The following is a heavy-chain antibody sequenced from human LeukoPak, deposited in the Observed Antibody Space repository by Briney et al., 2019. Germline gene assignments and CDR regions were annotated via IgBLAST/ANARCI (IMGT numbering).Heavy chain of an antibody. CDR2: IYSGGDT. CDR3: ARDPPAVRTNTYA. D-gene: IGHD4/OR15-4a*01. V-gene: IGHV3-66*01. J-gene: IGHJ5*02. CDR1: GFTVSNNY. Sequence: GGSLRLSCAASGFTVSNNYMNWVRQAPGKGLEWVSLIYSGGDTRYADSVKGRFTISRDSSKNTLYLQMNSLRAEDTAVYYCARDPPAVRTNTYAWGQGTLVTVSS.